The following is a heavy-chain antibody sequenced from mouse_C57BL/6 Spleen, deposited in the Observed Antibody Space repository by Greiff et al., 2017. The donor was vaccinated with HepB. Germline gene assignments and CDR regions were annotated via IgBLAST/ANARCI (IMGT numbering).Heavy chain of an antibody. CDR1: GFTFSSYA. Sequence: EVMLVESGEGLVKPGGSLKLSCAASGFTFSSYAMSWVRQTPEKRLEWVAYISSGGDYIYYADTVKGRFTISRDNARNTLYLQMSSLKSEDTAMYYCTRAEGYYYAMDYWGQGTSVTVSS. V-gene: IGHV5-9-1*02. CDR2: ISSGGDYI. J-gene: IGHJ4*01. CDR3: TRAEGYYYAMDY.